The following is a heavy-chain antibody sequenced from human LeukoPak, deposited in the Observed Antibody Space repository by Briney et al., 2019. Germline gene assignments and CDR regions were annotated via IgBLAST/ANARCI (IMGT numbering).Heavy chain of an antibody. Sequence: ASVKVSCKASGYTFTSYYMHWVRQAPGQGLEWMGIINPSGGSTSYAQKFQGRVTMTRDTATSTVYMELSSLRSEDTAVYYCARKPSSGPLDYWGQGTLVTVSS. CDR3: ARKPSSGPLDY. CDR2: INPSGGST. V-gene: IGHV1-46*01. D-gene: IGHD3-22*01. CDR1: GYTFTSYY. J-gene: IGHJ4*02.